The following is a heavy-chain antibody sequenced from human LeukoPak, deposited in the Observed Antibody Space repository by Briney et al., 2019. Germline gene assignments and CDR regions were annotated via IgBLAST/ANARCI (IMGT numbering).Heavy chain of an antibody. J-gene: IGHJ1*01. CDR1: GGSISSSSYY. V-gene: IGHV4-39*07. D-gene: IGHD6-13*01. Sequence: SETLSLTCTVSGGSISSSSYYWGWIRQPPGKGLERIGSIYYSGSTYYNPSLKSRVTISVDTSKNQFSLKLSSVTAADTAVYYCAGIRLLRAAAGLGFQHWGQGTLVTVSS. CDR2: IYYSGST. CDR3: AGIRLLRAAAGLGFQH.